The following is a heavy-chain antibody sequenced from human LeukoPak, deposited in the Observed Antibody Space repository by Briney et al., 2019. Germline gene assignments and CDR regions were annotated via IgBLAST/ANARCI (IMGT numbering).Heavy chain of an antibody. CDR2: IYHSGST. J-gene: IGHJ4*02. CDR3: ASLNIAAAVYYFDY. Sequence: KPSETLSLTCTVSGYSISSGYYWGWIRQPPGKGLEWIGSIYHSGSTYYNPSLKSRVTISVDTSKNQFSLKLSSVTAADTAVYYCASLNIAAAVYYFDYWGQGTLVTVSS. D-gene: IGHD6-13*01. CDR1: GYSISSGYY. V-gene: IGHV4-38-2*02.